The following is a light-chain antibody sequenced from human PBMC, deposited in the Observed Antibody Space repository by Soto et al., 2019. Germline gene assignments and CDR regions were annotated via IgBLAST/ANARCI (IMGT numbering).Light chain of an antibody. J-gene: IGKJ1*01. CDR3: QQSYTTPRT. CDR1: QSITSY. V-gene: IGKV1-39*01. CDR2: AAS. Sequence: DIQLTQSPSSLSASVGDRVTITCRASQSITSYLNWYQQKPGKAPELLIYAASTLQTGVPSRFSGSGSGTDFTLTIGSLQPEDFTVYFCQQSYTTPRTFGQGTRV.